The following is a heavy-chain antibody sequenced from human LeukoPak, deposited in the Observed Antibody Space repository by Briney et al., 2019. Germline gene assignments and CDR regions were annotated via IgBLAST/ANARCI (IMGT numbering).Heavy chain of an antibody. V-gene: IGHV3-53*01. CDR2: IYSGGST. CDR3: ARALNYGGPAFDT. J-gene: IGHJ3*02. CDR1: GFTVSSNY. D-gene: IGHD4-23*01. Sequence: GGSLRLSCAASGFTVSSNYMSWVRQAPGKGLEWVSVIYSGGSTYYADSVKGRFTISRDNSKNTLYLQMNSLRAEDTAVYYCARALNYGGPAFDTWGQGTMVTVSS.